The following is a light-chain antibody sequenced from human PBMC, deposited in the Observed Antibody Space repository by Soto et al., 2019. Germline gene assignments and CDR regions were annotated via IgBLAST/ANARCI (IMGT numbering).Light chain of an antibody. CDR1: QSISSY. V-gene: IGKV1-39*01. CDR3: QQSSSTPPLT. J-gene: IGKJ4*01. Sequence: DIQMTQSPSSLSASVGDRVTITCRASQSISSYLNWYQQKPGKAPKLLIYAASSLQSGVPSRFRGSGSGTDFTLTISSLQPEDFATYYCQQSSSTPPLTFGGGTKVEIK. CDR2: AAS.